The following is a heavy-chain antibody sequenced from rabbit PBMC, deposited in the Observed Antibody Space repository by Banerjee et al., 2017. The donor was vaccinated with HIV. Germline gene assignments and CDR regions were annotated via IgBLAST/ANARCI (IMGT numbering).Heavy chain of an antibody. CDR1: GFSFSSSYY. CDR3: ARGVRFSHYFNL. V-gene: IGHV1S45*01. J-gene: IGHJ4*01. Sequence: QEQLEESGGDLVKPGASLTLTCTASGFSFSSSYYMYWVRQAPGKGLEWIAWIYIGSSGTTAYASWAKGRFTISKTSSTTVDLQMTSLTAADTATYFCARGVRFSHYFNLWGPGTLVTVS. CDR2: IYIGSSGTT. D-gene: IGHD3-3*01.